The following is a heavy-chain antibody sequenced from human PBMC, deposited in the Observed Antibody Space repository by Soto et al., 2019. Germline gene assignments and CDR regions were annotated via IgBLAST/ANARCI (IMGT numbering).Heavy chain of an antibody. Sequence: GGSLRLSCAASGFTFSSYGMHWVRQAPGKGLEWVAVISYDGSNKYYADSVKGRFTISRDNSKNTLYLQMNSLRAEDTAVYYCAKNLRSSSSGYYGMDVWGQGTTVTVSS. CDR3: AKNLRSSSSGYYGMDV. V-gene: IGHV3-30*18. J-gene: IGHJ6*02. CDR2: ISYDGSNK. D-gene: IGHD6-6*01. CDR1: GFTFSSYG.